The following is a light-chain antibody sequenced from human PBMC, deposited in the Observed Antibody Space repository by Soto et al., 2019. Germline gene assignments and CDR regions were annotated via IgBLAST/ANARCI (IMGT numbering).Light chain of an antibody. CDR2: EVT. CDR1: STDVGAYNY. J-gene: IGLJ3*02. V-gene: IGLV2-8*01. CDR3: GSHAGNSNLV. Sequence: QSVLTQPPSASGSPGRSVTISCTGTSTDVGAYNYVSWYQQHPGKAPKLMIYEVTKRPSGVPDRFYGSKSGNTASLTVSGLQTEDEADYYCGSHAGNSNLVFGGGTKLTVL.